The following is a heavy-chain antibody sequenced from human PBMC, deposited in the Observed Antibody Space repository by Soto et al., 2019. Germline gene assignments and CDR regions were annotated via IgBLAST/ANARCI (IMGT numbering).Heavy chain of an antibody. CDR3: GKFFLAAFYD. V-gene: IGHV3-30*18. D-gene: IGHD3-3*01. CDR1: GFTLRASG. J-gene: IGHJ4*02. Sequence: SLRLSCVASGFTLRASGTHWVRQAPSKGLEWVAVISHDGSNQFYAESVTSRFTISRDNSKQLLYLQIISLSDDDSDVYFFGKFFLAAFYDWGQGTGVTVSS. CDR2: ISHDGSNQ.